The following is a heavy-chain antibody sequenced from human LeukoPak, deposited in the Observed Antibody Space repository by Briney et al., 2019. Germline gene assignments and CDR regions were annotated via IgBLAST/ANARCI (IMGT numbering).Heavy chain of an antibody. J-gene: IGHJ6*03. CDR3: ARSTAINYYCYYMAG. CDR1: GGTFSSYA. V-gene: IGHV1-69*01. Sequence: SVTVSCKASGGTFSSYAISWVRQAPGQGLEWMGGIIPIFGTANYAQKFQGRVTITADEATSTAYMELSSLRSEDTAVYYCARSTAINYYCYYMAGWGKGTTVTVSS. D-gene: IGHD4-11*01. CDR2: IIPIFGTA.